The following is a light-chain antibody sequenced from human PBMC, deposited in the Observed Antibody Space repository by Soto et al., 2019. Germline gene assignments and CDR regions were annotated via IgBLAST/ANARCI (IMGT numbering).Light chain of an antibody. CDR1: QSVSIL. V-gene: IGKV3-20*01. CDR3: QQYGSSL. CDR2: GAS. Sequence: EIVLTQSPGTLSVSPGERATLSCRASQSVSILLAWYQQRPGQAPRLLIYGASSRATGIPDRFSGSGSGTDFTLTISRLEPEDFAVYYCQQYGSSLFGPGTKVDIK. J-gene: IGKJ3*01.